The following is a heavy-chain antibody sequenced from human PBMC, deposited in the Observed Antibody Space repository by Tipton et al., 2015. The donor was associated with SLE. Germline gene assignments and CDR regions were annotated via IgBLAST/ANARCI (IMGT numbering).Heavy chain of an antibody. V-gene: IGHV4-39*07. D-gene: IGHD3-16*02. CDR2: INHSGTT. J-gene: IGHJ4*02. Sequence: TLSLTCTVSGGSITNTNYLWGWIRQPPGKGLEWIGEINHSGTTNYNASFKSRVTISQDTTKNQFSLKLTSVTAADTAVYYCARGRGMITFGGVFADWGQGTLVTVSS. CDR3: ARGRGMITFGGVFAD. CDR1: GGSITNTNYL.